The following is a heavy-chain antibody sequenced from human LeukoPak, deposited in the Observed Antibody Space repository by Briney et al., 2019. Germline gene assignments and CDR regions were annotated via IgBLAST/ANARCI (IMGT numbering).Heavy chain of an antibody. CDR3: ARGVSYGSGSYYAY. J-gene: IGHJ4*02. CDR2: MNPNSGNT. V-gene: IGHV1-8*01. CDR1: GYTFTSYD. Sequence: ASVKVSCKASGYTFTSYDIKWVRQATGQGLEWMGWMNPNSGNTGYAQKFQGRVTMTRNTSISTAYMELSSMRSEDTAVYYCARGVSYGSGSYYAYWGQGTLVTVSS. D-gene: IGHD3-10*01.